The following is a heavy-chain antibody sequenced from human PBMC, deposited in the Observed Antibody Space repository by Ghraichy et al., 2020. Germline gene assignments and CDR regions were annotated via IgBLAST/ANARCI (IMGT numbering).Heavy chain of an antibody. J-gene: IGHJ4*02. CDR1: GYTFTSYY. Sequence: ASVKVSCKASGYTFTSYYMHWVRQAPGQGLEWMGIINPSGGSTSYAQKFQGRVTMTRDTSTSTVYMELSSLRSEDTAVYYCARDSPPGRYSYGPTGFDYWGQGTLVTVSS. CDR2: INPSGGST. D-gene: IGHD5-18*01. CDR3: ARDSPPGRYSYGPTGFDY. V-gene: IGHV1-46*01.